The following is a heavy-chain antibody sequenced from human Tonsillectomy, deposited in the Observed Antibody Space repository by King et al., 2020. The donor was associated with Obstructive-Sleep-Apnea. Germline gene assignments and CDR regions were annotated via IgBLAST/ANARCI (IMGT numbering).Heavy chain of an antibody. D-gene: IGHD3-9*01. J-gene: IGHJ4*02. V-gene: IGHV3-9*01. CDR1: GITFDDYA. CDR3: AKDYSDILTGYPDY. Sequence: VQLVESGGGLVQPGRSLRLSCAASGITFDDYAMHWVRQAPGKGLEWVSSVSWNSGSIGYADSVKGRFTISRDNAKNSLYLQMNSLRAEDTALYYCAKDYSDILTGYPDYWGQGTLVTVSS. CDR2: VSWNSGSI.